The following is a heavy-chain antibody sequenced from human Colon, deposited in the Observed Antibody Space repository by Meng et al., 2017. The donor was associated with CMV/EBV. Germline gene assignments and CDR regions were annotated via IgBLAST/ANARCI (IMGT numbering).Heavy chain of an antibody. J-gene: IGHJ4*02. CDR1: GFSFSSWS. CDR2: INSNGKSI. CDR3: AKGHDSSGWYPLLGDY. Sequence: GGSLRLSCAASGFSFSSWSMNWVRQAPGKGLEWVSFINSNGKSIYHAGSVKGRFTVTRDNAQNSLYLEMNSLRDEDTAVYYCAKGHDSSGWYPLLGDYWGQGTLVTVSS. V-gene: IGHV3-21*06. D-gene: IGHD6-19*01.